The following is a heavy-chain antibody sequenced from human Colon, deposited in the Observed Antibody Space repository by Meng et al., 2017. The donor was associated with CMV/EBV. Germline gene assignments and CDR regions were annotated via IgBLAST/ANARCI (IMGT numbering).Heavy chain of an antibody. CDR3: ASELSSHWYPTPGYFAY. J-gene: IGHJ4*02. CDR1: GASVTSSTYY. V-gene: IGHV4-61*01. CDR2: IYYTGST. D-gene: IGHD6-13*01. Sequence: SETLSLTCTVSGASVTSSTYYWSWIRQPPGKGLEWIGYIYYTGSTNYNPTLKSRFTISVDTSKNQFSLRLSSVTASATALYYCASELSSHWYPTPGYFAYWGQGTLVTVSS.